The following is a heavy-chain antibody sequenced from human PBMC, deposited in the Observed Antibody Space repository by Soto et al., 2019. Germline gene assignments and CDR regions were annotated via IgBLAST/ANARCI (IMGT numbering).Heavy chain of an antibody. V-gene: IGHV1-69*13. J-gene: IGHJ5*02. D-gene: IGHD6-25*01. CDR3: ASVNLGAAGINWFDP. Sequence: ASVKVSCKASGGTFSSYAISWVRQAPGQGLEWMGGIIPIFGTANYAQKFQGRVTITADESTSTAYMELSSLRSEDTAVYYCASVNLGAAGINWFDPWGQGTLVTVSS. CDR2: IIPIFGTA. CDR1: GGTFSSYA.